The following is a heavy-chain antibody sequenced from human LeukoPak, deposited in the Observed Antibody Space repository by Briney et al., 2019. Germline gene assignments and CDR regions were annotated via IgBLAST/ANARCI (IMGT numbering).Heavy chain of an antibody. CDR2: INSDGSST. D-gene: IGHD6-19*01. CDR3: AKDDGWLNYYYYYMDV. V-gene: IGHV3-74*01. Sequence: PGGSLRLSCAASGFTFSSYWMHWVRQAPGKGLVWVSRINSDGSSTSYADSVKGRFTISRDNAKNTLYLQMNSLRAEDTAVYYCAKDDGWLNYYYYYMDVWGKGTTVTISS. J-gene: IGHJ6*03. CDR1: GFTFSSYW.